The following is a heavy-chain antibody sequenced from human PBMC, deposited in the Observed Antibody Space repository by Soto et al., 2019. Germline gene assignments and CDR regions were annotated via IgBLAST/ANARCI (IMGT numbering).Heavy chain of an antibody. V-gene: IGHV3-7*03. CDR2: INEDGSEK. CDR3: GRTGWPQSSYYFDY. J-gene: IGHJ4*02. D-gene: IGHD3-16*01. CDR1: GFSFSLFW. Sequence: GGSLRLSCAASGFSFSLFWMSWVRQTPGKGLEWVANINEDGSEKFFADSVKGRFTISRDNAKNSLSLQMNSLTADDTAVYYCGRTGWPQSSYYFDYWGQGTLVTVSS.